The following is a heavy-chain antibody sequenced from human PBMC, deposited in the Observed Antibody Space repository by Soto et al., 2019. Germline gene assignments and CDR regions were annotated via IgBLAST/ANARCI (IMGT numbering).Heavy chain of an antibody. CDR1: GFMFGTYW. V-gene: IGHV3-7*01. Sequence: GGSLRLSCAATGFMFGTYWMSWVRQAPGKGLEWVANIKHDGNEKYYADSVKGRFTVSRDNVKNFLHLQMSSLRGDDTGVYFCVRSTLSWGHYYFRGLDVWGQGTTVTVSS. CDR2: IKHDGNEK. J-gene: IGHJ6*02. CDR3: VRSTLSWGHYYFRGLDV. D-gene: IGHD3-22*01.